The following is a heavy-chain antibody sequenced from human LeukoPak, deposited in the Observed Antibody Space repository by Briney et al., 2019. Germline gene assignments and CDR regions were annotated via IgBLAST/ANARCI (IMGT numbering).Heavy chain of an antibody. CDR1: GFTFSSYS. CDR2: ISTSSTYI. Sequence: PGGSLRLSCAASGFTFSSYSMNWVRQAPGKGLEWVSSISTSSTYIYYADSVKGRFTISRDDAKNSLYLQMNSLRAEDTAVYYCAKDGYGGPVFNWGQGTLLTVSS. V-gene: IGHV3-21*01. J-gene: IGHJ4*02. CDR3: AKDGYGGPVFN. D-gene: IGHD4-23*01.